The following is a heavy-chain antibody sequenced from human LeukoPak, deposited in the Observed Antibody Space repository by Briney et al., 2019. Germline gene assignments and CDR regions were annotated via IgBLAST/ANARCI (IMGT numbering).Heavy chain of an antibody. CDR1: GFTFSSYA. Sequence: GGSLRLSCAASGFTFSSYAMHWVRQAPGKGLEWVAVISYDGSNKYYADSVEGRFTISRDNSKNTLYLQMNSLRAEDTAVYYCARAIWFGELFDWFDPWGQGTLVTVSS. V-gene: IGHV3-30*04. CDR2: ISYDGSNK. J-gene: IGHJ5*02. CDR3: ARAIWFGELFDWFDP. D-gene: IGHD3-10*01.